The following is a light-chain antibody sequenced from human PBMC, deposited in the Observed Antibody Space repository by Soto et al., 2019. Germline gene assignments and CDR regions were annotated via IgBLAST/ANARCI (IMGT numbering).Light chain of an antibody. CDR3: QPYNNWPLT. J-gene: IGKJ4*01. Sequence: EVVMRQSPATVSVSPGEGATLSCRASQGIGDTLAWYQHKPGQTPRLLIYDTSTRATGVPTRFSGSRSGAEFTLTITSLQSEDFAVYYCQPYNNWPLTFGGGTKVDIK. V-gene: IGKV3-15*01. CDR2: DTS. CDR1: QGIGDT.